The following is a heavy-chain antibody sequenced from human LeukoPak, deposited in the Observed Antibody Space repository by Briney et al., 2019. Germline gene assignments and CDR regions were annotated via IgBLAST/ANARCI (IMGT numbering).Heavy chain of an antibody. Sequence: SETLSLTCTVSGYSISSGYYWGWIRQPPGKGLEWIGSIYHSGSTNYNPSLKSRVTISIDKSKNQFSLKLSSVTAADTAVYYCARYRGGSGYHFDYWGQGTLVTVSS. CDR1: GYSISSGYY. V-gene: IGHV4-38-2*02. J-gene: IGHJ4*02. CDR2: IYHSGST. D-gene: IGHD5-12*01. CDR3: ARYRGGSGYHFDY.